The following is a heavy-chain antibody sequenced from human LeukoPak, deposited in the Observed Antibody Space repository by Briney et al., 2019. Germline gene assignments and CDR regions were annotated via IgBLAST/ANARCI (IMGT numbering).Heavy chain of an antibody. J-gene: IGHJ4*02. CDR3: ARANGYSGYDWEFDY. V-gene: IGHV1-2*02. D-gene: IGHD5-12*01. CDR1: GYTFTGYY. Sequence: ASVKVSCKASGYTFTGYYIHWVRQAPGQGLEWVGSSSPNSGDTNYAQKFQGRVTMTRDTSISTAYMELSRLRSDDTAVYYCARANGYSGYDWEFDYWGQGTLVTVSS. CDR2: SSPNSGDT.